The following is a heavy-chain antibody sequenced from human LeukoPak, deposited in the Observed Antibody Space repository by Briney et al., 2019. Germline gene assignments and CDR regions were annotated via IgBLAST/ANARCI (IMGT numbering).Heavy chain of an antibody. CDR2: IRFDGSSK. Sequence: GGSLRLSCAASGFTFSNSGMHWVRQAPGKGPEWVAFIRFDGSSKFYTDSVKGRFTISRDNSKNTLNLQMNSLRAEDTAVYYCAKDPRNLVVVIAIGDYWGQGTLVTVSS. J-gene: IGHJ4*02. CDR1: GFTFSNSG. CDR3: AKDPRNLVVVIAIGDY. D-gene: IGHD2-21*01. V-gene: IGHV3-30*02.